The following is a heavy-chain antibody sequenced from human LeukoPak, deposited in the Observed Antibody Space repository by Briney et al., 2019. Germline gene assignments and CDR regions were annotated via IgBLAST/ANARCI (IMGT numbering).Heavy chain of an antibody. V-gene: IGHV1-46*01. D-gene: IGHD6-19*01. CDR2: INPSGGST. J-gene: IGHJ1*01. Sequence: ASVKVSCKASGYTFTSYYIHWVRQAPGQGLEWMGLINPSGGSTTYAQKFQGRVTVTRDTSTSTVYMELSSLRSEDTAVYYCARYGLVATSVLCFQYWGQGTLVTVSS. CDR3: ARYGLVATSVLCFQY. CDR1: GYTFTSYY.